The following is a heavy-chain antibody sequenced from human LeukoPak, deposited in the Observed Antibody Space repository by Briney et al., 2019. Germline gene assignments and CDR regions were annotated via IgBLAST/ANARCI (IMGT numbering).Heavy chain of an antibody. D-gene: IGHD4-17*01. CDR3: AADYGDYVSPSD. Sequence: GGSLRLSCAASGFNFRDSAMHWVRQAPGKGLEGVAVISYDGTNKYYADSVKGRFTTSRDNSKNTLFLQMNSLRLEDTAVYYCAADYGDYVSPSDWGQGTLVTVSS. CDR2: ISYDGTNK. CDR1: GFNFRDSA. J-gene: IGHJ4*02. V-gene: IGHV3-30*04.